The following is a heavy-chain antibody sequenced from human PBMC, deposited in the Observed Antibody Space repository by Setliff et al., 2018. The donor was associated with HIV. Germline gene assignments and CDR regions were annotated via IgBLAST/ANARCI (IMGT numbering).Heavy chain of an antibody. Sequence: PSETLSLTCTVSGGSISTSTYYWGWIRQPPGKGLEWIGSIYYSGSTYYNSSLQSRVTISVDTSKNQFSLKVNSVTAADTAVYYCARHPPNLDWLDPWGQGTLVTVPQ. J-gene: IGHJ5*02. V-gene: IGHV4-39*01. CDR3: ARHPPNLDWLDP. CDR2: IYYSGST. CDR1: GGSISTSTYY.